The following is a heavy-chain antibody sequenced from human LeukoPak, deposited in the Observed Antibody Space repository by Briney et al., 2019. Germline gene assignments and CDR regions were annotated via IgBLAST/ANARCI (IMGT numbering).Heavy chain of an antibody. J-gene: IGHJ3*02. V-gene: IGHV4-39*01. Sequence: PSETLSLTCTVSGGSISDRSYYWGWLRQPPGKGLEWLGSIYYAGSTYYNPSLKSRVTISVDTSKNQFSLKLSSVTAADTAVYYCARLKRLSMTTVTTGVFDIWGQGTMVTVSS. CDR3: ARLKRLSMTTVTTGVFDI. D-gene: IGHD4-17*01. CDR2: IYYAGST. CDR1: GGSISDRSYY.